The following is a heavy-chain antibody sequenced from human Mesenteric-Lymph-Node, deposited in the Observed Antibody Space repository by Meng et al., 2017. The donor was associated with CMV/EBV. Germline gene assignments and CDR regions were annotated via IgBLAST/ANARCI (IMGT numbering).Heavy chain of an antibody. CDR1: GGSFSGYY. D-gene: IGHD6-13*01. V-gene: IGHV4-34*01. CDR2: INQSGST. J-gene: IGHJ4*02. Sequence: GSLRLSCAVYGGSFSGYYWSWIRQPPGKGLEWIGEINQSGSTKYNPSLKSRVTISVDTSKNQFSLKLSSVTAADTALYYCARYSSTWLTKYYFDYWGQGTPVTVSS. CDR3: ARYSSTWLTKYYFDY.